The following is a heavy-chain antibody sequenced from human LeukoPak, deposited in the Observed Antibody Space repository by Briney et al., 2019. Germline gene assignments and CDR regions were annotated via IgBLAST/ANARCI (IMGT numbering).Heavy chain of an antibody. CDR1: GGTFSSYA. J-gene: IGHJ3*02. CDR2: IVPIFGTA. Sequence: GSSVKVSCKASGGTFSSYAISWVRRAPGQGLEWMGGIVPIFGTANYAQNFQGRVTITADESTSTAYMELSSLGSDDTAVYYCARDFVRTTGNPNDAFDIWGQGTMVTVSS. D-gene: IGHD1-7*01. V-gene: IGHV1-69*01. CDR3: ARDFVRTTGNPNDAFDI.